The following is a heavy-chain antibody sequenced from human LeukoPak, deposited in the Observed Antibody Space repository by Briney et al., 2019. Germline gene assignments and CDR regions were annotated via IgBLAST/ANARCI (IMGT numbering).Heavy chain of an antibody. CDR2: INPNNGGT. J-gene: IGHJ4*02. CDR3: ARDKYTGYETFDY. V-gene: IGHV1-2*02. CDR1: GYTFTGYY. D-gene: IGHD5-12*01. Sequence: GASVEVSCKASGYTFTGYYIHWVRQAPGQGLEWMGWINPNNGGTNYAQKFQGRVTMTRDTSISTAYMELNRLTSDDTAAYYCARDKYTGYETFDYWGQGTPVTVSS.